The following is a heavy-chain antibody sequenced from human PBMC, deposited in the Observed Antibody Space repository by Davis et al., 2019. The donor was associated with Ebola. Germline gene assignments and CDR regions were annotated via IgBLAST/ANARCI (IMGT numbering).Heavy chain of an antibody. CDR3: ATASSAWVTTDYYYGMDV. CDR1: GYTLTELS. D-gene: IGHD4-11*01. J-gene: IGHJ6*02. V-gene: IGHV1-24*01. CDR2: FDPEDGET. Sequence: ASVKVSCKVSGYTLTELSMHWVRQAPGKGLEWMGGFDPEDGETIYAQKFQGRVTMTEDTSTDTAYMELSSLRSEDTAVYYCATASSAWVTTDYYYGMDVWGQGTTVTVSS.